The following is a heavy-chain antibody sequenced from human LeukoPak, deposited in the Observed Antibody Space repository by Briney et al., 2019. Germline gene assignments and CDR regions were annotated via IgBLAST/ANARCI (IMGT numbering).Heavy chain of an antibody. J-gene: IGHJ4*02. Sequence: QPGRSRRPSWAASGFSVSSYAMSCVRQPARDGIEWVSSISGSGGSTNYADSVKDRCTISRDNSKNTLYLQMTSLRAEDTAVYYCAKIDSGNYAYSCGQGAPVTVSS. D-gene: IGHD4-11*01. CDR1: GFSVSSYA. CDR2: ISGSGGST. V-gene: IGHV3-23*01. CDR3: AKIDSGNYAYS.